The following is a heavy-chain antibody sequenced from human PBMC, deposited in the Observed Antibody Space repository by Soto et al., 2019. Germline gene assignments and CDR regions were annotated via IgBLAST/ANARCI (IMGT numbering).Heavy chain of an antibody. CDR1: GYTFTSYG. CDR2: ISAYNGNT. D-gene: IGHD3-3*01. J-gene: IGHJ5*02. V-gene: IGHV1-18*04. Sequence: ASVQVSCKASGYTFTSYGISWVRQAPGQGLEWMGWISAYNGNTNYAQKLQGRVTMTTDTSTSTAYMELRSLRSDDTAVYYCARAYYDFWSGSINWFDPWGQATLVTVSS. CDR3: ARAYYDFWSGSINWFDP.